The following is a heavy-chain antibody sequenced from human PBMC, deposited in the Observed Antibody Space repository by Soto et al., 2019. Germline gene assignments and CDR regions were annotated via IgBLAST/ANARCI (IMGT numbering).Heavy chain of an antibody. D-gene: IGHD3-3*01. J-gene: IGHJ6*02. V-gene: IGHV4-39*01. CDR1: GGSISSSIYY. CDR3: ASGIGTYYDFWSGYPYYYYYGMDV. CDR2: IYYSGST. Sequence: SETLSLTCTVSGGSISSSIYYWGWIRQPPGKGLEWIGSIYYSGSTYYNPSLKSRVTISVDTSKNQFSLKLSSVTAADTAVYYCASGIGTYYDFWSGYPYYYYYGMDVWGQGTKVTVSS.